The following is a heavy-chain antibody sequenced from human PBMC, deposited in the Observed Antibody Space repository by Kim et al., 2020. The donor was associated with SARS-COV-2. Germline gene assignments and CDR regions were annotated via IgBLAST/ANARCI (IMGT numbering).Heavy chain of an antibody. Sequence: SETLSLTCAVYGGSFSGYYWSWIRQPPGKGLEWIGEINHSGSTNYNPSLKSRVTISVDTSKNQFSLKLSSVTAADTAVYYCARGPGSGSYYNVHYYYGM. CDR2: INHSGST. CDR1: GGSFSGYY. D-gene: IGHD3-10*01. J-gene: IGHJ6*01. V-gene: IGHV4-34*01. CDR3: ARGPGSGSYYNVHYYYGM.